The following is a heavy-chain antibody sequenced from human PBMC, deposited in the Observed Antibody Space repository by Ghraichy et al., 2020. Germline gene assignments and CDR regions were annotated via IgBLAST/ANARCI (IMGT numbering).Heavy chain of an antibody. V-gene: IGHV3-23*01. D-gene: IGHD2-15*01. CDR3: AKDEYCIGGTCYLGAWFDP. CDR2: ISGSGDGT. Sequence: GGSLRLSCAASGFTFSNYAMSWVRQTPEKGLEWVSAISGSGDGTYYADSVRGRFTISRDNSKRTLYLEMNSLRAEDTAVYYCAKDEYCIGGTCYLGAWFDPWGQGTLVTVSS. CDR1: GFTFSNYA. J-gene: IGHJ5*02.